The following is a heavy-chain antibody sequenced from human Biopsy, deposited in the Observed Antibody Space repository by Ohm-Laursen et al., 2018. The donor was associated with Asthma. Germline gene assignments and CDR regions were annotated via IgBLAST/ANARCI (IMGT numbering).Heavy chain of an antibody. CDR3: ARAQDYYDSRGYYRSFDY. CDR2: IYYSGST. Sequence: SETLSLTCTVSYGSITSGGYYWTWIRQHPGKGLEWIGFIYYSGSTYYNPPLKSRVSISIDMSKNQFSLKLSSVTAADTAVYYCARAQDYYDSRGYYRSFDYWGQGTLVTVSS. CDR1: YGSITSGGYY. D-gene: IGHD3-22*01. J-gene: IGHJ4*02. V-gene: IGHV4-31*03.